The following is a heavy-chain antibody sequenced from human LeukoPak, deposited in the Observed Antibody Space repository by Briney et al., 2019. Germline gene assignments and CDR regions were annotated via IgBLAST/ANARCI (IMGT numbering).Heavy chain of an antibody. V-gene: IGHV3-9*01. CDR3: ASDLSSWYVDY. Sequence: GGSLRLSCAASGFTFYDYAMHWVRQAPGKGLEGVSGISWNSGSIDYADSVKGRFTISRDNAKNTLYLQMNSLRAEDTAVYHCASDLSSWYVDYWGQGTLVTVSS. J-gene: IGHJ4*02. CDR1: GFTFYDYA. D-gene: IGHD6-13*01. CDR2: ISWNSGSI.